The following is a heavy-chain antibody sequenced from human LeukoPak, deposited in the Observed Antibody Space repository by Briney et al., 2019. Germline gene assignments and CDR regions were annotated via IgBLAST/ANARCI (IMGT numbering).Heavy chain of an antibody. J-gene: IGHJ4*02. CDR3: ARSYYDSSGYQPFDY. Sequence: GRSLRLSCAASGFTFSSYAIHWVRQAPGKGLEWVAVISYDGNNKYYADSVKGRFTISRDNSKNTLYLQMSSLRAEDTAVYYCARSYYDSSGYQPFDYWGQGTLVTVSS. CDR1: GFTFSSYA. CDR2: ISYDGNNK. V-gene: IGHV3-30-3*01. D-gene: IGHD3-22*01.